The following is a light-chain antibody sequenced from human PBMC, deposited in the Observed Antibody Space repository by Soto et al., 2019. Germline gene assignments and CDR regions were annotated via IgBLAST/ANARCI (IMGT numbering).Light chain of an antibody. J-gene: IGKJ1*01. CDR1: LTISDNY. CDR3: QQYSMAPLT. Sequence: EIVLTQSPATLSSFPGDRVTLSCRASLTISDNYLAWYQQKAGQAPRLVIFGASSRATGIPDRFRASGSGTDFTLTISRLEPEHFAVYYCQQYSMAPLTFGQGNKVDIK. V-gene: IGKV3-20*01. CDR2: GAS.